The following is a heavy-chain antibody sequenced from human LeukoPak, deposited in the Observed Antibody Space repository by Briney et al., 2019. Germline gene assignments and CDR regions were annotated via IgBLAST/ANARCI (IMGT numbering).Heavy chain of an antibody. CDR2: IRYDGSNK. CDR3: ARDMGYPALVWAGVGSGDWFDP. Sequence: GGSLRLSCVASGFTFSTYGMHWVRQAPGKGLEWVAFIRYDGSNKYYADSVKGRFTISRDNSKNTLYLQMNSLRGEDTAVYYCARDMGYPALVWAGVGSGDWFDPWGQGTLVTVSS. V-gene: IGHV3-30*02. J-gene: IGHJ5*02. CDR1: GFTFSTYG. D-gene: IGHD3-10*01.